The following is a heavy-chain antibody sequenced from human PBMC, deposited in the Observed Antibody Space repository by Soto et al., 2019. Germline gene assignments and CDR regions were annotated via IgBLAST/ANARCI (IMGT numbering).Heavy chain of an antibody. CDR2: IYWDDDK. J-gene: IGHJ4*02. Sequence: QITLNESGPTVVKPAETLTLTCTFSGFSLTTSGVGVGWIRQSPGKAPEWLALIYWDDDKRYSESLKSRLTSTKDTSKNQVVLTMASVDPADTATYYCAHRILRTVFGLVTTTAIYFDFWGQGTPVVVSS. CDR3: AHRILRTVFGLVTTTAIYFDF. CDR1: GFSLTTSGVG. D-gene: IGHD3-3*01. V-gene: IGHV2-5*02.